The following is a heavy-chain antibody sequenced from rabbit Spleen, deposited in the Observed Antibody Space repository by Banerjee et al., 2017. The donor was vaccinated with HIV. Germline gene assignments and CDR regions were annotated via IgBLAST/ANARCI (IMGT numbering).Heavy chain of an antibody. J-gene: IGHJ6*01. CDR1: GVSLSSNYY. V-gene: IGHV1S45*01. D-gene: IGHD8-1*01. CDR2: IDIGSSGFT. CDR3: ARDSGSSFSSYGMDL. Sequence: QEQLEESGGGLVQPEGSLTLTCTASGVSLSSNYYMCWVRQAPGKGLEWIACIDIGSSGFTYFATWAKGRFTISKTSSTTVTLQMTSLTAADTATYFCARDSGSSFSSYGMDLWGQCTLVTVS.